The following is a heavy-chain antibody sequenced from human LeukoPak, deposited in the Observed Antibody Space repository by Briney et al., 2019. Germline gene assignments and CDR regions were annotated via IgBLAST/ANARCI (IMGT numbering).Heavy chain of an antibody. CDR1: GYSFTSYW. CDR3: ARHKGSTYDSSDY. Sequence: GESLKISCQGSGYSFTSYWIGWVRQMPGKGLEWMGIIYPGDSDTRYSPSFQGQATISADKSISTAYLQWSSLKASDTAMYYCARHKGSTYDSSDYWGQGTLVTVSS. CDR2: IYPGDSDT. J-gene: IGHJ4*02. V-gene: IGHV5-51*01. D-gene: IGHD3-22*01.